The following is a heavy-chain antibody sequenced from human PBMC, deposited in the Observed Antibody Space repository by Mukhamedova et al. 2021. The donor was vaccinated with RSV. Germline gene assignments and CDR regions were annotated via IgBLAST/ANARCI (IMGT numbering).Heavy chain of an antibody. J-gene: IGHJ4*02. CDR2: MGSDSSAT. CDR3: ASRSGVVYY. V-gene: IGHV3-48*01. D-gene: IGHD1-26*01. Sequence: YMGSDSSATFYADFVNGRFTVSRDNSRSALYLQMNSLRAEDTAVYFCASRSGVVYYWGQGTLVTVSS.